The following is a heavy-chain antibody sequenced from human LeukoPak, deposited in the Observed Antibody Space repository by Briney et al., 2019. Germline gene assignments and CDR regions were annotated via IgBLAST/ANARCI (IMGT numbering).Heavy chain of an antibody. CDR1: GFTFSSYS. CDR3: ARVGIHDSSGYYYPPHFDY. D-gene: IGHD3-22*01. J-gene: IGHJ4*02. Sequence: GGSLRLSCAASGFTFSSYSMNWVRQAPGKWLEWVSSISSSSSYIYYADSVKGRFTISRDNAKNSLYLQMNSLRAEDTAVYYCARVGIHDSSGYYYPPHFDYWGQGTLVTVSS. CDR2: ISSSSSYI. V-gene: IGHV3-21*01.